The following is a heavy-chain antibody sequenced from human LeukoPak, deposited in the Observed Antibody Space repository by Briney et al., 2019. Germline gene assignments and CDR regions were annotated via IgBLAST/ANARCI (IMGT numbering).Heavy chain of an antibody. V-gene: IGHV4-34*01. D-gene: IGHD3-10*01. Sequence: PSETLSLTCTVYAGSFSDYNWSWIRQPPGKGLEWIGEINHSGSTNYNPSLKSRVMISLDTSKNQFSLKLNSVTAADTAVYFCARDRDYGSGMDVWGKGTTVTVSS. J-gene: IGHJ6*03. CDR3: ARDRDYGSGMDV. CDR1: AGSFSDYN. CDR2: INHSGST.